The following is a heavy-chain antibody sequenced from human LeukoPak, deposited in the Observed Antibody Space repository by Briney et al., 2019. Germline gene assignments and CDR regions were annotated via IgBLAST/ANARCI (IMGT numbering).Heavy chain of an antibody. V-gene: IGHV1-18*01. CDR2: ISCYNGDT. CDR1: GYTFTRYG. J-gene: IGHJ4*02. D-gene: IGHD6-19*01. CDR3: ARDPSNSSGRNVLFGF. Sequence: ASVMVSCKASGYTFTRYGISWVRQAPGQGLEWMGWISCYNGDTNYAQNFQGRVTVTKDTSASTVYMEVRSLRSDDTAVYYCARDPSNSSGRNVLFGFWGQGTLVTVSS.